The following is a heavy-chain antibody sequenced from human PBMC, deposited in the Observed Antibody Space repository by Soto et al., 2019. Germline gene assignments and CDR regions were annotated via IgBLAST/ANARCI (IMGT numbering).Heavy chain of an antibody. D-gene: IGHD4-17*01. Sequence: PSETLSLTWAVSGGSITSINWWSWVRQPPGKRLEWIGEMYHSGSPNYNPSLKSRVTISIDKSKNQFSLNLNSVTAADTAVYYCARHSAYGDSALDYWAEGTMVTGYS. V-gene: IGHV4-4*02. CDR2: MYHSGSP. J-gene: IGHJ4*02. CDR1: GGSITSINW. CDR3: ARHSAYGDSALDY.